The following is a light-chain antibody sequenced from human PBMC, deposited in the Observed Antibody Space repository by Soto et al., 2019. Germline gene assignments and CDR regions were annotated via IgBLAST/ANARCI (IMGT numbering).Light chain of an antibody. V-gene: IGLV1-40*01. Sequence: QSVLTQPPSVSGAPGQTVIISCTGSSSNIGAGYDVHWYQQLPGTAPKLLIYGSSDRPSGVPDRFSGSKSGTSASLAITGLQAEDEADFYCQSYDSSLSGWVFGGGTKLTVL. J-gene: IGLJ2*01. CDR2: GSS. CDR1: SSNIGAGYD. CDR3: QSYDSSLSGWV.